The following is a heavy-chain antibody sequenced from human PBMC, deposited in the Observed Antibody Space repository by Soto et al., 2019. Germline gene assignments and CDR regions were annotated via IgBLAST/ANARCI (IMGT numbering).Heavy chain of an antibody. V-gene: IGHV1-18*04. CDR1: VFTSSG. CDR3: AREGILGLFDAYDL. D-gene: IGHD3-3*01. J-gene: IGHJ3*01. Sequence: QDQLVQSGAEVKKPGASVKVSCKASVFTSSGISWVRQAPGQRLEWMGWISTHNGNTIYAQKFKGRVSMTMDTSTTTVYMELRSLRPDDTAVYLCAREGILGLFDAYDLWGQGTMVTVSS. CDR2: ISTHNGNT.